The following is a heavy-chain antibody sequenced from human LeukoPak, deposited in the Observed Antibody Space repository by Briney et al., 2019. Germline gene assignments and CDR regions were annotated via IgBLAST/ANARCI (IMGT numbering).Heavy chain of an antibody. Sequence: GGSLRLSCAASGFTFSTYAMSWVRRAPGKGLEWVSTITGSGRTTFYADSVKGRFTISRDNSKNTLYLQMNSLRAEDTAVYYCAKTRTTEDAFDIWGQGTMVTVSS. D-gene: IGHD4-17*01. CDR1: GFTFSTYA. V-gene: IGHV3-23*01. CDR2: ITGSGRTT. CDR3: AKTRTTEDAFDI. J-gene: IGHJ3*02.